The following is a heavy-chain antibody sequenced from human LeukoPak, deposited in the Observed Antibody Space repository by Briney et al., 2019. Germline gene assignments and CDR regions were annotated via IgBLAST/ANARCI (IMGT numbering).Heavy chain of an antibody. CDR1: GFTFSSYA. CDR3: AKDTRLGYCSGGSCYGYFDY. V-gene: IGHV3-23*01. J-gene: IGHJ4*02. Sequence: GGSLRLSCAASGFTFSSYAMSWVRQAPGKGLEWVSAISGSSGSTYYADSVKGRFTISRDNSKNTLYLQMNSLRAEDTAVYYCAKDTRLGYCSGGSCYGYFDYWGQGTLVTVSS. CDR2: ISGSSGST. D-gene: IGHD2-15*01.